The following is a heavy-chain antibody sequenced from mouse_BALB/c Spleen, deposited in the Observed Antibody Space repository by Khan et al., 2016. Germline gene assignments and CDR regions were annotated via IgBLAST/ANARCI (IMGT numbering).Heavy chain of an antibody. Sequence: QVTLKESGPGISQPSQTLSLTCSFSGFSLSTSGMGVGWIRQPSGKGLEWLAHIWWDDDKRYNPALKSRLTISKDTSSNQVFLKIASVDTADTATYYSARIEGGRAMDYWGQGTSVTVSS. D-gene: IGHD3-3*01. CDR3: ARIEGGRAMDY. V-gene: IGHV8-8*01. CDR1: GFSLSTSGMG. CDR2: IWWDDDK. J-gene: IGHJ4*01.